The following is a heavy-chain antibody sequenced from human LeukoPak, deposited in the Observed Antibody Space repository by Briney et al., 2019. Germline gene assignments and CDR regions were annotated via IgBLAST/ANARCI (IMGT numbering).Heavy chain of an antibody. D-gene: IGHD3-3*01. Sequence: SETLSLTCSVSGDSVSSYYWSWIRQPSRKGLEWIGRVYPSGTSNYNPSLKSRVNMSVDTSKNQVSLKLSSVTAADTAVYYCASSTNRLECPLVFWGQGRLVTVSS. J-gene: IGHJ4*02. CDR2: VYPSGTS. CDR3: ASSTNRLECPLVF. CDR1: GDSVSSYY. V-gene: IGHV4-4*07.